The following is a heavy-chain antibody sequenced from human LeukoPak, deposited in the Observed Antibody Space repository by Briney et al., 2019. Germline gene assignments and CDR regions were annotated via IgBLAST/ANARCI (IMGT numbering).Heavy chain of an antibody. CDR1: GYTFTSYG. CDR2: INPSGGST. V-gene: IGHV1-46*01. Sequence: ASVKVSCKASGYTFTSYGISWVRQAPGQGLEWMGFINPSGGSTSYPQMFQGRVTMTRDTSTSTVYMELSSLRSEDTAVYYCARNVESGFDIWGQGTMVTVSS. CDR3: ARNVESGFDI. D-gene: IGHD3-3*01. J-gene: IGHJ3*02.